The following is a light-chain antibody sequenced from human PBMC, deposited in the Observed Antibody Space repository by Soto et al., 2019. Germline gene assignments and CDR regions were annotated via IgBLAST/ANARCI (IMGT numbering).Light chain of an antibody. V-gene: IGKV1-39*01. J-gene: IGKJ5*01. CDR1: QSISSY. CDR2: AAF. Sequence: DIQMTQSPSSLSASVGDRVTITCRASQSISSYLNWYQQKPGKAPKLLIYAAFSLQSGVPSRFSGSGSGTDFTLTISSLQPEDFATYYCQQSYTAPVTFGQGTRLDIK. CDR3: QQSYTAPVT.